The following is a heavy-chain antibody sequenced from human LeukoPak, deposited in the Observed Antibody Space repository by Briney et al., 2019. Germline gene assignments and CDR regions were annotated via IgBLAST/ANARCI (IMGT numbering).Heavy chain of an antibody. V-gene: IGHV3-11*01. Sequence: GGSLRLSCAASGFTFSDYYMTWIRQAPGKGLEWVSSISGSGSPIYYADSVKGRFTIFRDNAKKSLYLQMNSLRAEDTAVYYCARGGYILTANWFDPWGQGTLVTVSS. J-gene: IGHJ5*02. CDR1: GFTFSDYY. D-gene: IGHD3-9*01. CDR3: ARGGYILTANWFDP. CDR2: ISGSGSPI.